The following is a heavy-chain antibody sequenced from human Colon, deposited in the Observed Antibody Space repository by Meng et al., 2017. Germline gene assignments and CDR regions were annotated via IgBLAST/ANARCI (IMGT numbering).Heavy chain of an antibody. J-gene: IGHJ3*02. CDR1: VVSFMCYY. Sequence: CGTLLSKPSDVLSLLRVLYVVSFMCYYVSFIRQSPGKWLEWIGEINHLGWPTYNPSLKSRVTISVDTPKNQSSLILNSVTAADSAVYYCARGGYRSGWYHAFDIWGQGTVVTVSS. V-gene: IGHV4-34*01. CDR2: INHLGWP. CDR3: ARGGYRSGWYHAFDI. D-gene: IGHD6-19*01.